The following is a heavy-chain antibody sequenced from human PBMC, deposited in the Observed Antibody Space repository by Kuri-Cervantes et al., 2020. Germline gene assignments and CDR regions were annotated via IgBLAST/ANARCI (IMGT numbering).Heavy chain of an antibody. J-gene: IGHJ6*03. D-gene: IGHD1-1*01. V-gene: IGHV3-21*01. CDR3: ATSTTHHYYYYMGV. CDR2: ISSSSSYI. CDR1: GFTFSSYS. Sequence: GESLKISCAASGFTFSSYSMNWVRQAPGKGLEWVSSISSSSSYIYYADSVKGRFTVSRDNARNTLYLQMHSLRVEDTAVYYCATSTTHHYYYYMGVWGKGTTVTVSS.